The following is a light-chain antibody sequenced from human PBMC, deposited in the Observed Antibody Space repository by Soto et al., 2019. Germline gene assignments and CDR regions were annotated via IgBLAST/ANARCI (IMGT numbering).Light chain of an antibody. CDR1: QSVSSN. V-gene: IGKV3-15*01. Sequence: EIVMTQSPATLSVSPGERATLSCRASQSVSSNLAWYQQKPGQAPRLLIYGASTRATGIPARFSGSGSGTEFTLTISSLQSEDFAVYYCHQSHRWRDFCQGTKVEIK. J-gene: IGKJ2*01. CDR3: HQSHRWRD. CDR2: GAS.